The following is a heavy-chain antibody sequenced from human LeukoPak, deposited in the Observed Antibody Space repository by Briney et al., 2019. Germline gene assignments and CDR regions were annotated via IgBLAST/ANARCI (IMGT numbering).Heavy chain of an antibody. CDR1: GGSISSYY. Sequence: SETLSLTCTVSGGSISSYYWSWIRQPPGKGLEWIGYIYYSGSTNYNPSLKSRVTISVDTSKNQFSLKLSSVTAADTAVYYCARQYNSGWSERNWFDPWGQGTLVTVSS. D-gene: IGHD6-19*01. CDR2: IYYSGST. V-gene: IGHV4-59*08. J-gene: IGHJ5*02. CDR3: ARQYNSGWSERNWFDP.